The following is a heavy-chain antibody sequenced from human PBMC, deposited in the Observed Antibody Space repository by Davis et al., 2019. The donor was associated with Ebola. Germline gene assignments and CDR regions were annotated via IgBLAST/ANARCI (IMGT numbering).Heavy chain of an antibody. V-gene: IGHV3-48*01. D-gene: IGHD3-16*02. CDR1: GFTFSSYS. Sequence: GGSLRLSCAASGFTFSSYSMNWVRQAPGKGLEWVSYISSTSNTIYYADSVKGRFTISRDNSKNTLYLQMNSLRAEDTAVYYCARPGDYVWGSYRPYYYYGMDVWGQGTTVTVSS. J-gene: IGHJ6*02. CDR2: ISSTSNTI. CDR3: ARPGDYVWGSYRPYYYYGMDV.